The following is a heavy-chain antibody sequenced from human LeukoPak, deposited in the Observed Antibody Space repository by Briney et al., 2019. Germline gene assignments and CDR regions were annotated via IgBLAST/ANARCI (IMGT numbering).Heavy chain of an antibody. D-gene: IGHD2/OR15-2a*01. CDR2: IYISGRT. Sequence: PSETLSLTCTVSGGSITSSYWNWIRQPAGKGLEWIGRIYISGRTSYNPSLKSRVTMSLDTSKNQLSLKLSSVTAADTAIYFCARVVSQNFYNYYMDVWGKGTTVTVSS. J-gene: IGHJ6*03. V-gene: IGHV4-4*07. CDR1: GGSITSSY. CDR3: ARVVSQNFYNYYMDV.